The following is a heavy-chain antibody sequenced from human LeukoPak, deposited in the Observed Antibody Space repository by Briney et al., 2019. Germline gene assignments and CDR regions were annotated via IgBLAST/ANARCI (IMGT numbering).Heavy chain of an antibody. Sequence: GGSLRLPCAASGFTFSSYSMNWVRQAPGKGLEWVSYISGSGSTIYYADSVKGRFTISRDNAKNSLYLQMNSLRAEDTAVYYCARVRSTSCLDVWGKGTTVTISS. J-gene: IGHJ6*04. CDR1: GFTFSSYS. D-gene: IGHD2-2*01. CDR2: ISGSGSTI. V-gene: IGHV3-48*04. CDR3: ARVRSTSCLDV.